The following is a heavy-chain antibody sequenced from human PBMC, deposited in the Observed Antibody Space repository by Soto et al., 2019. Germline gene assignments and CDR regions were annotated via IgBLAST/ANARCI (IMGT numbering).Heavy chain of an antibody. Sequence: QVQLVESGGGVVKPGRSLRLSCTASGFTFSSQGMHWVRQAPGKGLEWVSLISHDVSHKYYAASAKGRFTISRDDSKSTLYLQMNILSAEATAVYYCVKGGSNYASWGQGPLVTVSS. CDR3: VKGGSNYAS. CDR2: ISHDVSHK. V-gene: IGHV3-30*18. CDR1: GFTFSSQG. D-gene: IGHD4-4*01. J-gene: IGHJ5*02.